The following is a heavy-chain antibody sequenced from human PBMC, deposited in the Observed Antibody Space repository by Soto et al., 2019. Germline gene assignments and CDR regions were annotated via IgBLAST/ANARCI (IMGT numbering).Heavy chain of an antibody. Sequence: GGSLRLSCAASGFTFSSYAMHWVRQAPGKGLEWVAVISYDGSNKYYAASVKGRFTISRDNSKNTLYLQMNSLRAEDTAVYYCARDRKNYYDSSGYFDYWGQGTLVTVSS. CDR2: ISYDGSNK. CDR1: GFTFSSYA. CDR3: ARDRKNYYDSSGYFDY. D-gene: IGHD3-22*01. J-gene: IGHJ4*02. V-gene: IGHV3-30-3*01.